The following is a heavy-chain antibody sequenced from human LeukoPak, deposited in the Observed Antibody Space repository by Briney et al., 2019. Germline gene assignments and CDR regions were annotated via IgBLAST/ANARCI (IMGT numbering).Heavy chain of an antibody. V-gene: IGHV3-30-3*01. CDR2: ISYDGSNK. J-gene: IGHJ3*02. Sequence: GRSLRLSCAASGFTFSSYAMHWVRQAPGKGLEWVAVISYDGSNKYYADSVKGRFTISRDNSKNTLYLQMDSLRAEDTAVYYCARGLRFWSGYWDDAFDIWGQGTMVTVSS. CDR1: GFTFSSYA. D-gene: IGHD3-3*01. CDR3: ARGLRFWSGYWDDAFDI.